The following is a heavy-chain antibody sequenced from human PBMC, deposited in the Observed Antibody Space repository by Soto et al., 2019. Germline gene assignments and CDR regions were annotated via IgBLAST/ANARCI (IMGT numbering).Heavy chain of an antibody. Sequence: QVQLVQSGAEVKKPGSSVKVSCKASGGTFSSYAISWVRQAPGQGLEWMGGIITIFGTANYAQQFQGRVTIIADEPTSTDYMELSSLRTEDTAVYYCARVTARGGDGSSNSCDIQAFDIWGQGTMVSVPS. CDR3: ARVTARGGDGSSNSCDIQAFDI. CDR1: GGTFSSYA. CDR2: IITIFGTA. J-gene: IGHJ3*02. V-gene: IGHV1-69*01. D-gene: IGHD2-2*02.